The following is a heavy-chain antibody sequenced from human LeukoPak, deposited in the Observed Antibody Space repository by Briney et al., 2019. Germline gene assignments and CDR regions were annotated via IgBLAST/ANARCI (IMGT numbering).Heavy chain of an antibody. CDR3: ARQHDADVYTWHWLDP. V-gene: IGHV5-51*01. J-gene: IGHJ5*02. D-gene: IGHD5-24*01. CDR2: IYLGDSDT. CDR1: GYSFTNYW. Sequence: GESLKISCRVSGYSFTNYWIGWVRQMPGKGLEWMGIIYLGDSDTRYSPSFQGQVTISADKSISTAYLQWSSLRASDTAIYYCARQHDADVYTWHWLDPRGQGTLVTVSS.